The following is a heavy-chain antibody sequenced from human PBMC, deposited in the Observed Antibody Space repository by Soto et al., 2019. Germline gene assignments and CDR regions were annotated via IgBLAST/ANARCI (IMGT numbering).Heavy chain of an antibody. D-gene: IGHD6-13*01. J-gene: IGHJ4*02. CDR3: ARDRDPYSSSWYTTPYYFDY. CDR2: INADGSST. V-gene: IGHV3-74*01. CDR1: GFTFSNYW. Sequence: GGSLRLSCAASGFTFSNYWMHWVRQAPGKGLVWVSRINADGSSTSYVDSVKGRFTNSRDNAENTVYLQMNSLRAEDTAVYYCARDRDPYSSSWYTTPYYFDYWGQGTLVTVSS.